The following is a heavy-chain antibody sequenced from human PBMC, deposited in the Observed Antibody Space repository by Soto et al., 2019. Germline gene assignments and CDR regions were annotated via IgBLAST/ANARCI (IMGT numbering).Heavy chain of an antibody. CDR1: SGSMSSSNW. Sequence: QVQLQESGPGLVKPSGTLSLTCAVSSGSMSSSNWWSWVRQPPGKGLEWIGEIYHSGSTNYNPSLKSRVTISVDKSKNQFSLKLSSVTAADTAVYYCARAQTAAENYYYYMDVWGKGTTVTVSS. J-gene: IGHJ6*03. V-gene: IGHV4-4*02. CDR3: ARAQTAAENYYYYMDV. D-gene: IGHD6-25*01. CDR2: IYHSGST.